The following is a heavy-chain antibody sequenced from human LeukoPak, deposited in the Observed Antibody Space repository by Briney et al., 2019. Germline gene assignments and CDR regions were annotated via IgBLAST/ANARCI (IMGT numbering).Heavy chain of an antibody. CDR2: INWNGRSI. CDR1: GFIFENNG. V-gene: IGHV3-20*04. J-gene: IGHJ4*02. D-gene: IGHD3-22*01. CDR3: ARDPSRRYDSSGYYQYFDY. Sequence: GGSLRLSCAVSGFIFENNGMSWVRQTPGKGLEWISGINWNGRSIGYADSVKGRFTISRDNAKNCLYLQMNSLRAEDTALYYCARDPSRRYDSSGYYQYFDYWGQGTLVTVSS.